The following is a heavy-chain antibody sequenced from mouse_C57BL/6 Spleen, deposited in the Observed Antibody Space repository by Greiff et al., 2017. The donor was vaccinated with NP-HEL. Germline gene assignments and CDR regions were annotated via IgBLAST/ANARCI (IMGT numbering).Heavy chain of an antibody. V-gene: IGHV5-6*02. CDR2: ISSGGSYT. J-gene: IGHJ4*01. CDR3: ARRGYDYDGAMDY. CDR1: GFTFSSYG. Sequence: EVKVVESGGDLVKPGGSLKLSCAASGFTFSSYGMSWVRQTPDKRLEWVATISSGGSYTYYPDSVKGRFTISRDNAKNTLYLQMSSLKSEDTAMYYCARRGYDYDGAMDYWGQGTSVTVSS. D-gene: IGHD2-4*01.